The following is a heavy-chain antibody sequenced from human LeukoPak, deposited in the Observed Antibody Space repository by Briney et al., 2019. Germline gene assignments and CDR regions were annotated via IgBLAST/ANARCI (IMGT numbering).Heavy chain of an antibody. Sequence: GASVKVSCKASGYTFTSYGISWVRQAPGQGLEWMGWINPNSGGTNYAQKFQGRVTMTRDTSISTAYMELSRLRSDDTAVYYCARGYQLLSWFDPWGQGTLVTVSS. V-gene: IGHV1-2*02. CDR3: ARGYQLLSWFDP. D-gene: IGHD2-2*01. CDR1: GYTFTSYG. CDR2: INPNSGGT. J-gene: IGHJ5*02.